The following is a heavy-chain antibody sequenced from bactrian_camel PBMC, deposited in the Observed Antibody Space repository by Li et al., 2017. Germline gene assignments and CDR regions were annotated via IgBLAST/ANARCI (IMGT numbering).Heavy chain of an antibody. Sequence: VQLVESGGGSVQAGGSLTLSCAASGNIDDSILMAWFRQSPGKKREGVAGIDDDGSTSYADSVKGRFTISKDNAKSTLYLQMNSLKPEDTAMYYCAADCGDVRWLRAPDFPYWGQGTQVTVSS. J-gene: IGHJ6*01. CDR1: GNIDDSIL. V-gene: IGHV3S53*01. CDR3: AADCGDVRWLRAPDFPY. CDR2: IDDDGST. D-gene: IGHD5*01.